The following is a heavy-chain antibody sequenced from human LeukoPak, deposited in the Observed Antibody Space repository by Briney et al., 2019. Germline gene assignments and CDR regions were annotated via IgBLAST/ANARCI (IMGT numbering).Heavy chain of an antibody. D-gene: IGHD1-14*01. Sequence: PGGSLRLSCAASGFTFGNSWVHWVRQAPGKGLVCVSLINADVSTTSYADSVKGRFTISRDNARNTLSLEMNSLTIEDTAVYYCIVVVEPPDSDGFDVWGQGTMITVSS. V-gene: IGHV3-74*01. CDR1: GFTFGNSW. CDR2: INADVSTT. CDR3: IVVVEPPDSDGFDV. J-gene: IGHJ3*01.